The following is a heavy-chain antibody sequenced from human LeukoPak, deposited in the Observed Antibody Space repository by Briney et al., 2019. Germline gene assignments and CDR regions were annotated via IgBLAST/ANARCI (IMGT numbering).Heavy chain of an antibody. V-gene: IGHV4-59*08. CDR2: IYYSGAT. J-gene: IGHJ4*02. CDR3: ARLDCGGDCYVDY. Sequence: SETLSLTCTVSGASFTSNYWSWIRQPPGKGLEWIGYIYYSGATTYNPSLERRVTMSVDMSKTQFSLRLNSVTATDTAVYYCARLDCGGDCYVDYWGQGTLVTVSS. CDR1: GASFTSNY. D-gene: IGHD2-21*02.